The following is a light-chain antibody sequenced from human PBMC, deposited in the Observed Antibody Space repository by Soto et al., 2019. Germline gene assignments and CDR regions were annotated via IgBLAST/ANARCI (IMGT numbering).Light chain of an antibody. V-gene: IGKV1-5*03. J-gene: IGKJ1*01. CDR1: QSISSW. CDR3: QQYNSYPWT. CDR2: KAS. Sequence: DIQMTQSPSTLSASVGARLTITSRASQSISSWLAWYQQKPGKAPKLLIYKASSLESGVPSRFSGSGSGTEFTLTISSLQPDDFATYYCQQYNSYPWTFGQWTKVDI.